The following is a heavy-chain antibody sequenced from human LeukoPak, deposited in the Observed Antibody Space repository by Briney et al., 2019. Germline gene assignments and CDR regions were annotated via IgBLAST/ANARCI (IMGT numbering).Heavy chain of an antibody. V-gene: IGHV4-4*07. CDR2: IYTSGSN. J-gene: IGHJ6*03. D-gene: IGHD2-2*02. CDR1: GGLISSYY. Sequence: PSETMSLTCIVSGGLISSYYWSWIRPPAGKGLEWIGRIYTSGSNNYNSFLKGRVTRSVDTSKHQFSLKLSSVTAADTAVYYCARDIVVVPAAIAILDYYRDVWGKGTTVTVSS. CDR3: ARDIVVVPAAIAILDYYRDV.